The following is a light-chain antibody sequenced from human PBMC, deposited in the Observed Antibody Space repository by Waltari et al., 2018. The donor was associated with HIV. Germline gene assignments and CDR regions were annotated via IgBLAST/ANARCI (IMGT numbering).Light chain of an antibody. Sequence: QSALTQPASVSGSPGQSITISCTGTSTAIGGFYYVSWYQQHPGKAPKLIISDVNARPSGISDRFSGSKSGNTASLTISGLQPEDEAYYHCSSYASSSALLFGGGTKLTVV. CDR2: DVN. CDR1: STAIGGFYY. J-gene: IGLJ3*02. CDR3: SSYASSSALL. V-gene: IGLV2-14*03.